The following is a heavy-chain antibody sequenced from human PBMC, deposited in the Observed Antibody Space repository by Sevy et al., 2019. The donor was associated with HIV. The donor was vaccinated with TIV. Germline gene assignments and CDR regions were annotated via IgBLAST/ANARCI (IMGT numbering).Heavy chain of an antibody. J-gene: IGHJ5*02. V-gene: IGHV4-61*01. CDR1: GGSVSSGSYY. D-gene: IGHD2-15*01. Sequence: SETLSLTCTVSGGSVSSGSYYWSWIRQPPGKGLEWIGYIYYSGSTNYNPSLKSRVTISVDPSKNQFSLRLSSVTAADTAVYYCARGHGYCSGGSCYSRVPSGYWFDPWGQGTLVTVSS. CDR2: IYYSGST. CDR3: ARGHGYCSGGSCYSRVPSGYWFDP.